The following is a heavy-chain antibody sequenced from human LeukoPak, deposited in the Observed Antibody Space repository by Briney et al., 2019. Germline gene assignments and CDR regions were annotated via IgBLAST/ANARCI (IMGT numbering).Heavy chain of an antibody. CDR2: ISGSGGST. CDR1: GFSFSSYA. V-gene: IGHV3-23*01. Sequence: GESLRLSCAASGFSFSSYAINWVRQAPGKGLEWVSAISGSGGSTYYADSVKGRFTISRDFSKNTLYLQMNNLRAEDTAVYYCARWGSGSYHFFDYWGQGTLVTVSS. CDR3: ARWGSGSYHFFDY. J-gene: IGHJ4*02. D-gene: IGHD1-26*01.